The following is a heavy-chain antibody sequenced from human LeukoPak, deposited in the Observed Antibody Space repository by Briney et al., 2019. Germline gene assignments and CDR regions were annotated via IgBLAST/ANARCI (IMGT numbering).Heavy chain of an antibody. CDR3: AKDALGSSWYMRGYYYYGMDV. D-gene: IGHD6-13*01. CDR1: GFTFSSYS. Sequence: GGSLRLSCAASGFTFSSYSMNWVRQAPGKGLEWVSYISSSSSTIYYADSVKGRFTISRDNAKNSLYLQMNSLRAEDTAVYYCAKDALGSSWYMRGYYYYGMDVWGQGTTVTVSS. J-gene: IGHJ6*02. V-gene: IGHV3-48*01. CDR2: ISSSSSTI.